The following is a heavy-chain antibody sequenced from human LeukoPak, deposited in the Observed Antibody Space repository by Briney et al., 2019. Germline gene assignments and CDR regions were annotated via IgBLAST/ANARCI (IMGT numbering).Heavy chain of an antibody. CDR1: GFTFSSYA. J-gene: IGHJ3*02. CDR2: ISGSGGST. CDR3: AKDLGLGDI. Sequence: GGSLRLSCAASGFTFSSYAMSWVRQAPGKGLDYVSSISGSGGSTYYADSVKGRFTISRDDSKNTLYLHMNCLRAEDTAMYYCAKDLGLGDIWGQGTMVTVSS. V-gene: IGHV3-23*01. D-gene: IGHD3/OR15-3a*01.